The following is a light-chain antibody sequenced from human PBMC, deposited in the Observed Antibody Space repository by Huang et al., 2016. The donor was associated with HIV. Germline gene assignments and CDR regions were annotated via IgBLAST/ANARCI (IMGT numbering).Light chain of an antibody. J-gene: IGKJ2*01. CDR3: QQYNKGPPGYT. CDR2: AAS. V-gene: IGKV3-15*01. Sequence: VMMSQSPATLAASPGERVTLSCGASQSVNTNLAWYQQKPGQPPRLLVYAASTRATGVPARFAGSGSGTEFTLTIDSLQSDDFAVYYCQQYNKGPPGYTFGQGTRLEIK. CDR1: QSVNTN.